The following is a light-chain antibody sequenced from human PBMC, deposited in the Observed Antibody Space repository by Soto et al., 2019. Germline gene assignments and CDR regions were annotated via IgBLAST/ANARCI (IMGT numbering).Light chain of an antibody. CDR1: SSNIGGNT. Sequence: QSVLTHPPSTSGTPGQRVTISCNGSSSNIGGNTVNWYQQLPGAAPKLLIYSNDQRPSGVPDRFSGSKSGTSASLAISGLQSEDEADYYCATWDDSLDGRVFGAGTKVTVL. CDR3: ATWDDSLDGRV. CDR2: SND. J-gene: IGLJ1*01. V-gene: IGLV1-44*01.